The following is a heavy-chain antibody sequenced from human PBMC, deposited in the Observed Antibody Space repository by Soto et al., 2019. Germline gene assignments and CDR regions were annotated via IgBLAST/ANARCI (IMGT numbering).Heavy chain of an antibody. CDR3: AKVGAALREWELLEHYYYGMDV. D-gene: IGHD1-26*01. J-gene: IGHJ6*02. V-gene: IGHV3-23*01. Sequence: GGSLRLSCAASGFTFSSYAMSWVRQAPGKGLEWVSAISGSGGSTYYADSVKGRFTISRDNSKNTLYLQMNSLRAEDTAVYYCAKVGAALREWELLEHYYYGMDVWGQGTTVTVSS. CDR2: ISGSGGST. CDR1: GFTFSSYA.